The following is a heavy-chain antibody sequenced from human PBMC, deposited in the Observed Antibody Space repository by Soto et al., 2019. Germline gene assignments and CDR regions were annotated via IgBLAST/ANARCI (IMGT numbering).Heavy chain of an antibody. D-gene: IGHD6-19*01. CDR3: VKENPVAGAGY. CDR2: ISPSAAAT. J-gene: IGHJ4*02. CDR1: GITFSDYA. V-gene: IGHV3-23*01. Sequence: EEQLLESGGGLVQPGGSLRLSCVASGITFSDYAMSWVRQAPGKGLEWVSAISPSAAATYYADSVKGRFTISRDNSKNTLTLQMDSLGVEDTAVYYCVKENPVAGAGYWGQGTLVTVSS.